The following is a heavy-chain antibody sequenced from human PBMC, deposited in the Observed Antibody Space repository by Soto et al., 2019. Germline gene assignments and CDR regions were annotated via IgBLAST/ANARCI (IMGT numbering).Heavy chain of an antibody. V-gene: IGHV4-59*01. CDR2: IYYSGST. CDR3: ARIDYGGNSFHDY. CDR1: GGSIRSYY. J-gene: IGHJ4*02. Sequence: QVQLQESGPGLVKPSETLSLTCTVSGGSIRSYYWNWIRQPPGKGLEWIGYIYYSGSTNYNPSLKSRVTISVDTSKNQFSLKLSSVTAADTAVYYCARIDYGGNSFHDYWGQGTLVTVS. D-gene: IGHD4-17*01.